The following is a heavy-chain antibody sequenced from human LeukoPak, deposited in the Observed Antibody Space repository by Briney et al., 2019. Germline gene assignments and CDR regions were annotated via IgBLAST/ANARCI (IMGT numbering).Heavy chain of an antibody. CDR1: GFTFSSYT. J-gene: IGHJ6*02. D-gene: IGHD1-26*01. CDR3: ATTAEQWELLYYYYGMDV. Sequence: GGSLRLSCAASGFTFSSYTMNWVRQAPGKGLEWVSSISSSSSYIYYADSVKGRFTISRDNAKNSLYLQMNSLRAEDTAVYYCATTAEQWELLYYYYGMDVWGQGTTVTVSS. CDR2: ISSSSSYI. V-gene: IGHV3-21*01.